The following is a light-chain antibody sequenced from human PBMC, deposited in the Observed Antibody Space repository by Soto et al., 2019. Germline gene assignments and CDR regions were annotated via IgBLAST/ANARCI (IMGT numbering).Light chain of an antibody. V-gene: IGKV3-20*01. CDR2: DAS. CDR3: QQYGRSVT. Sequence: DIVLTQSPGTLSLSPGERATLSCRASQSVRSRYLAWYQQKAGQAPRLLIYDASRRATGIPDRFSGSGSGTDFTLTISRLEPEDFAVYYWQQYGRSVTFGGGTNVEIK. J-gene: IGKJ4*01. CDR1: QSVRSRY.